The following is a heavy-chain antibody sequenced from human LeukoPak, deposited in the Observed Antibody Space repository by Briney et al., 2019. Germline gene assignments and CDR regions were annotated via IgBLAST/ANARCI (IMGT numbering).Heavy chain of an antibody. J-gene: IGHJ4*02. V-gene: IGHV3-21*01. D-gene: IGHD6-19*01. CDR3: AKGELSSGYFDY. CDR2: ISSSSSYI. Sequence: PGGSLRLSCAASGFTSSSYSMNWVRQAPGKGLEWVSSISSSSSYIYYADSVKGRFTISRDNAKNSLYLQMNSLRAEDTAVYYCAKGELSSGYFDYWGQGTLVTVSS. CDR1: GFTSSSYS.